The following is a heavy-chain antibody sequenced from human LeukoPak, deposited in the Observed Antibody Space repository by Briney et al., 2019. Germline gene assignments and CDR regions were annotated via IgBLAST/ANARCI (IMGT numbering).Heavy chain of an antibody. CDR3: ARERPFRSGYYRSAAFDI. V-gene: IGHV3-48*03. CDR2: ISSSGSTI. CDR1: GVTFSIYE. Sequence: GGSLRLSCAASGVTFSIYEMNWVRQAPAKGLEWVSYISSSGSTIYYGDSVTGRFTISRDNAKNSLYLQMNRLRAEDTAVYYCARERPFRSGYYRSAAFDIWGQGTMVTVSS. J-gene: IGHJ3*02. D-gene: IGHD3-22*01.